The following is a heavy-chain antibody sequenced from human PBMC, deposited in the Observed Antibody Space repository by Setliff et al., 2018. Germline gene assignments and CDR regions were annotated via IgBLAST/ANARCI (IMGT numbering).Heavy chain of an antibody. V-gene: IGHV3-7*01. CDR3: AREGHNWNYFPLDY. Sequence: HPGGSLRLSCAASGFTFDNFAMNWVRQAPGKGLEWVANINQDGSEKYFVGSVKGRFTISRDNAKNSLYLQMNSLRAEDTAVYYCAREGHNWNYFPLDYWGRGTLVTVSS. J-gene: IGHJ4*02. CDR2: INQDGSEK. CDR1: GFTFDNFA. D-gene: IGHD1-7*01.